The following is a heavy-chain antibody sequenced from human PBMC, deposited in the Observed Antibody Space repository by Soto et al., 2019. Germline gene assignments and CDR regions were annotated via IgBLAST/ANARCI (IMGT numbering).Heavy chain of an antibody. Sequence: GGSLRLSCAASGFTFSNYWMNWVRQAPEKGLEWVANIKQDGSEKYYVDSVKGRFTISRDNAKNSLYLQMNSLRAEDTAVYFCASGYCGGASCYANIFASWGQGPLVTVSS. D-gene: IGHD2-2*03. CDR2: IKQDGSEK. J-gene: IGHJ4*02. CDR1: GFTFSNYW. V-gene: IGHV3-7*01. CDR3: ASGYCGGASCYANIFAS.